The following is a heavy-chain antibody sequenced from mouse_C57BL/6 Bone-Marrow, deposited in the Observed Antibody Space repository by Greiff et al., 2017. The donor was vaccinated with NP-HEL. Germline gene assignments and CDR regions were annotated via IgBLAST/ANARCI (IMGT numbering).Heavy chain of an antibody. V-gene: IGHV14-3*01. D-gene: IGHD2-4*01. J-gene: IGHJ3*01. CDR3: AREGSYDYDPAWFAY. Sequence: VQLQQSVAELVRPGASVKLSCTASGFNIKNTYMHWVKQRPEQGLEWIGRIEPATGNTKSASKFPGKATITADASSNTSYLQLSSMTSEDTAIYYCAREGSYDYDPAWFAYWGQGTLVTVSA. CDR1: GFNIKNTY. CDR2: IEPATGNT.